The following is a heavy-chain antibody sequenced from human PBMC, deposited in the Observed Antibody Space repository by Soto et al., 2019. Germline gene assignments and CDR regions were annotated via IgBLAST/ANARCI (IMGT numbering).Heavy chain of an antibody. Sequence: PSETLSLTCAVYGGSFSGYYWSWIRQPPGKGLEWIGEINHSGSTNYNPSLKSRVTISVDTSKNQFSLKLSSVTAADTAVYYCARQRVTMVRGVIIGPPTDPIDYWGQGTLVTVSS. D-gene: IGHD3-10*01. V-gene: IGHV4-34*01. CDR2: INHSGST. J-gene: IGHJ4*02. CDR3: ARQRVTMVRGVIIGPPTDPIDY. CDR1: GGSFSGYY.